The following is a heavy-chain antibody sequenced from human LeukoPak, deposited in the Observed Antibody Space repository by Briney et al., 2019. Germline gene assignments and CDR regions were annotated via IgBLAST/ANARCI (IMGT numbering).Heavy chain of an antibody. CDR1: GGSFNGYY. Sequence: SETLSLTCAVYGGSFNGYYWSWIRQPPGKGLEWIGEINHSGSTNYNPSLKSRVTISVDTSKNQFSLKLSFVTAADTAVYYCARGLIAARPIGYWGQGTLVTVSS. V-gene: IGHV4-34*01. CDR2: INHSGST. CDR3: ARGLIAARPIGY. D-gene: IGHD6-6*01. J-gene: IGHJ4*02.